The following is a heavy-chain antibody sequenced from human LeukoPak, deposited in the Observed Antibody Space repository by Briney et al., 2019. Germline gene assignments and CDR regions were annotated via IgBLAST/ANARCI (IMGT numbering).Heavy chain of an antibody. D-gene: IGHD5-12*01. J-gene: IGHJ4*02. CDR2: VYYTGST. Sequence: PSETLSLTCTVSGDSISSYYWSWVRQPPEKGLEWIGYVYYTGSTNYNPSLKSRVTISLDTSKNQFFLKLSSVTAADTAVYYCARLSGYDWESSYDYWGQGILVTVSS. V-gene: IGHV4-59*01. CDR3: ARLSGYDWESSYDY. CDR1: GDSISSYY.